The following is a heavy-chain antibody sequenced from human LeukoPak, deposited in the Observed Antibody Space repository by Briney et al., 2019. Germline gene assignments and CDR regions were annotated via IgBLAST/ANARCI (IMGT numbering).Heavy chain of an antibody. D-gene: IGHD4-17*01. J-gene: IGHJ5*02. CDR3: AGYLTTVVANWFDP. CDR1: GGSFSGYY. Sequence: SETLSLTCAVYGGSFSGYYWSWIRQPPGKGLEWIGYIYYSGSTYYNPSLQSRLTISLDTSKNQFSLKLSSVTAADTAVYYCAGYLTTVVANWFDPWGQGALVTVSS. CDR2: IYYSGST. V-gene: IGHV4-30-4*08.